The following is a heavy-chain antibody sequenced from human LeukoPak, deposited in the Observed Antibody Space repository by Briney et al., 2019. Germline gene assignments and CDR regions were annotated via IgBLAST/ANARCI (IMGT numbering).Heavy chain of an antibody. Sequence: GGSLRLSCAASGFRFNTYWMSWARRAPGKGLEWVANIKEDGGQKYYVDSVKGRFTISRDNAKNSVYLQMNSLRAEDTAVYYCARTGDLTGYWGQGTLVTVFS. CDR3: ARTGDLTGY. D-gene: IGHD7-27*01. CDR1: GFRFNTYW. J-gene: IGHJ4*02. V-gene: IGHV3-7*03. CDR2: IKEDGGQK.